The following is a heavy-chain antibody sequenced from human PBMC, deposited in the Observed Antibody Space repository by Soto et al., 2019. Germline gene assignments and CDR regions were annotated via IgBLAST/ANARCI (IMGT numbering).Heavy chain of an antibody. CDR3: VKGDLDTAVVNSPDASDF. J-gene: IGHJ3*01. Sequence: QVNLVESGGGVVQPGRSLRLSCEASGFIFSDFGMHWVRQAPGKGLEWVAVISYDGNNKYYAQSVKGRFTISRDNSKNTLFLNMDSLRPEDTAVYHCVKGDLDTAVVNSPDASDFWGPGTMVTVS. D-gene: IGHD5-18*01. V-gene: IGHV3-30*18. CDR1: GFIFSDFG. CDR2: ISYDGNNK.